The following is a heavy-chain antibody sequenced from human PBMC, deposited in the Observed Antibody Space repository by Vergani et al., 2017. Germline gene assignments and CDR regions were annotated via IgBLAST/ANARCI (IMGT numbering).Heavy chain of an antibody. V-gene: IGHV3-53*01. CDR1: GFTVSSNY. J-gene: IGHJ6*03. Sequence: EVQLVESGGGLIQPGGSLRLSCAASGFTVSSNYMSWVRQAPGKGLEWVSVIYSGGSTYYADSVKGRFTISRDNSKNTLYLQMNSLRAEDTAVYYCARDGGYSSSKYYYYYYMDVWGKGTTVTVSS. CDR3: ARDGGYSSSKYYYYYYMDV. D-gene: IGHD6-6*01. CDR2: IYSGGST.